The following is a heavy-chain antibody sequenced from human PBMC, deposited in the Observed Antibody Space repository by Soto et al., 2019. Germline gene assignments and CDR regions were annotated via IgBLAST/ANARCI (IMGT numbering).Heavy chain of an antibody. CDR1: DGSSSSRGYY. CDR2: IYYSGST. CDR3: ARVAMVRGVNWFGP. Sequence: LSLPCTVADGSSSSRGYYRSWNRQHPGKGLEWIGYIYYSGSTYYNPSLKSRVTISVDTSKNQFSLKLSSVTAADTAVYYCARVAMVRGVNWFGPGGQGTLVTVSS. J-gene: IGHJ5*02. V-gene: IGHV4-31*03. D-gene: IGHD3-10*01.